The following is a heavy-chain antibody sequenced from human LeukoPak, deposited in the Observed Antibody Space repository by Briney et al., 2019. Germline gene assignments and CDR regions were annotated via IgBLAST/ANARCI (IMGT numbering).Heavy chain of an antibody. CDR2: ISRSSSYI. D-gene: IGHD3-16*01. CDR3: ARGVRGGYYFDY. Sequence: GGSLRLSCAASGFTFSSYSMNWVRQAPEKGLEWVSSISRSSSYIYYADSVKGRFTISRDNAKNSLYLQMNSLRAEDTAVYYCARGVRGGYYFDYWGQGTLVTVSS. V-gene: IGHV3-21*01. J-gene: IGHJ4*02. CDR1: GFTFSSYS.